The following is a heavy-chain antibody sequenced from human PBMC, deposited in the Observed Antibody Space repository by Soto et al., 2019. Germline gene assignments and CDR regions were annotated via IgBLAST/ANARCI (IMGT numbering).Heavy chain of an antibody. CDR3: ARQEFVYYGSGDRRKYYYYGMDV. CDR1: GYSFTSYW. J-gene: IGHJ6*02. V-gene: IGHV5-51*01. CDR2: IYPGDSDT. D-gene: IGHD3-10*01. Sequence: HGESLKISCKGSGYSFTSYWIGWVRQMPGKGLEWMGIIYPGDSDTRYSPSFQGQVTISADKSISTAYLQWSSLKASDTAMYYCARQEFVYYGSGDRRKYYYYGMDVWGQGTTVTVSS.